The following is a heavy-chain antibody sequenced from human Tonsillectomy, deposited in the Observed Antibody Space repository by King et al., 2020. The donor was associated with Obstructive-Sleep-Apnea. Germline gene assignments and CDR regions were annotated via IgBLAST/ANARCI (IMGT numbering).Heavy chain of an antibody. CDR2: IYPGDSET. CDR3: ARHTQQLIPFDS. D-gene: IGHD6-13*01. Sequence: VQLVESGAVVKRPGESLKISCEGSGYIFINYWIAWVRQMPGKGLEWVGIIYPGDSETRYWPSFQGQVTISADKSISTAYLHWNSLKASDTAIYYCARHTQQLIPFDSWGQGTLVTVSS. CDR1: GYIFINYW. V-gene: IGHV5-51*01. J-gene: IGHJ4*02.